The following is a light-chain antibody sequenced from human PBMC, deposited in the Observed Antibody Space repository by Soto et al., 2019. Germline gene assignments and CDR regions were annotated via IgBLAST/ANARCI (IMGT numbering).Light chain of an antibody. CDR3: AAWDDSLNGVV. J-gene: IGLJ2*01. Sequence: QAVVTQPPSASGTPGQRVTISCSGGSSNIGSNTVNWYQQLPGTAPKLLISANDQRPSGVPDRFSGSKSGTSASLAISGLQSEDEADYYCAAWDDSLNGVVFGGGTKVTVL. CDR1: SSNIGSNT. V-gene: IGLV1-44*01. CDR2: AND.